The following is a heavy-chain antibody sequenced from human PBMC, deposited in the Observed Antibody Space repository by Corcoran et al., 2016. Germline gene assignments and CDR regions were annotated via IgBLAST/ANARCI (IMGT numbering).Heavy chain of an antibody. J-gene: IGHJ2*01. CDR1: GFTVSSNY. D-gene: IGHD2-15*01. Sequence: EVQLVESGGGLIQPGGSLRLSCAASGFTVSSNYMSWVRQAPGKGLEWVSVIYSGGSTYYADSVKGRFTISRDNSKNTRYLQMNSLRAEDTAVYYCARDMSYCSGGSCYPYWYFDLWGRGTLVTVSS. CDR3: ARDMSYCSGGSCYPYWYFDL. CDR2: IYSGGST. V-gene: IGHV3-53*01.